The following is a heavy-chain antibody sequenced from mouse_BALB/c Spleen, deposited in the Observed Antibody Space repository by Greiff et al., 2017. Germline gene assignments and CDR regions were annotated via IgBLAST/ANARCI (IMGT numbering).Heavy chain of an antibody. CDR3: ARGGYYRYDPFDY. CDR1: GYTFTNYW. D-gene: IGHD2-14*01. CDR2: IYPGGGYT. Sequence: VQLQQSGAELVRPGTSVKISCKASGYTFTNYWLGWVKQRPGHGLEWIGDIYPGGGYTNYNEKFKGKATLTADTSSSTAYMQLSSLTSEGSAVYFCARGGYYRYDPFDYWGQGTTLTVSS. J-gene: IGHJ2*01. V-gene: IGHV1-63*02.